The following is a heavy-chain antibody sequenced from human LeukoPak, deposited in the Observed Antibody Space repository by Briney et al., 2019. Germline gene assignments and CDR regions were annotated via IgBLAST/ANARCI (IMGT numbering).Heavy chain of an antibody. CDR2: ITSGSSYI. CDR1: GFTFSSHG. Sequence: GGSLRLSCVASGFTFSSHGMNWVRQAPGKGLEWVSSITSGSSYIYYADSVKGRFTISRDNAKNSLYLQMNSLRAEDTAVYYCARDPYSGSYGNYYYYFMDVWGKGTTVTISS. CDR3: ARDPYSGSYGNYYYYFMDV. V-gene: IGHV3-21*01. J-gene: IGHJ6*03. D-gene: IGHD1-26*01.